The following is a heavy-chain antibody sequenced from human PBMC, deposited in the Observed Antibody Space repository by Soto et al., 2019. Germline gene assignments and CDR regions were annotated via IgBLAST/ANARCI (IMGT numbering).Heavy chain of an antibody. CDR3: AKGGYDDGTSSLSFDF. J-gene: IGHJ3*01. V-gene: IGHV3-30*18. CDR2: IAYDGSNK. Sequence: ESGGGVVQPGRSLRLSCAASGFTFSTSGMHWVRQAPGKGLEWVALIAYDGSNKYYADSVKGRFTISRDNSKNTLYLQMNSRRAEDTAVYYCAKGGYDDGTSSLSFDFWCQGTMATVSS. D-gene: IGHD5-12*01. CDR1: GFTFSTSG.